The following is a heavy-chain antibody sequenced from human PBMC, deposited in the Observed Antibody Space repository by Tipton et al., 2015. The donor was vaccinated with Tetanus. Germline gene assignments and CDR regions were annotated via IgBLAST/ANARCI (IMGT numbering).Heavy chain of an antibody. J-gene: IGHJ4*02. V-gene: IGHV4-39*07. Sequence: TLSLTCTVSGGSISSSSYYWGWIRQPPGKGLEWIGSIYYSGSTYYNPSLKSRVTISVDTSKNQFSLKLNSVTAADTAVYYCARDIEEVGATKYFDYWGQGTLVTVSS. CDR2: IYYSGST. CDR3: ARDIEEVGATKYFDY. D-gene: IGHD1-26*01. CDR1: GGSISSSSYY.